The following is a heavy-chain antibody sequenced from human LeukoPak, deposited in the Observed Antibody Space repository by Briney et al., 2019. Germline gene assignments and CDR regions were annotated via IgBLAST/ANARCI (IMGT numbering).Heavy chain of an antibody. CDR1: GYSFTSLW. V-gene: IGHV5-51*01. CDR2: IYPVDSDT. CDR3: ARRYGRPFDY. D-gene: IGHD4-17*01. J-gene: IGHJ4*02. Sequence: GESLKISCKGSGYSFTSLWIGWVRQMPGKGLEWMGIIYPVDSDTRYSPSFEGQVTISADKSISTAYLEWSNLKASDTAIYYCARRYGRPFDYWGQGTLVTVSS.